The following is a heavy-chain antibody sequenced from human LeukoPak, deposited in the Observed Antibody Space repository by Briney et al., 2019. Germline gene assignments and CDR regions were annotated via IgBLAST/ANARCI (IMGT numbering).Heavy chain of an antibody. Sequence: GESLKISCKASGNNYWIAWVRQMPGKGLEWLGIIYFGDSDTRYSPSSQGRLTISVDKSISTAYLQLSSLKASDTAIYFCGRHSYGLDYWGQGTLVTVSS. J-gene: IGHJ4*02. D-gene: IGHD2-8*01. V-gene: IGHV5-51*01. CDR2: IYFGDSDT. CDR1: GNNYW. CDR3: GRHSYGLDY.